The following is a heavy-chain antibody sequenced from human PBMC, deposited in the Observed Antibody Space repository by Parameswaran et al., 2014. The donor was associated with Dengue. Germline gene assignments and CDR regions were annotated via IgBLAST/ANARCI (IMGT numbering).Heavy chain of an antibody. Sequence: GESLKISCAASGFTVSSNYMSWVRQPPGKGLEWVSVIYSGGTTYHADSVKGRFTISRDDSKNTLYLQMNGLRAEDTAVYYCVKELLSGSRREGGFDIWGQGTEVTVSS. CDR3: VKELLSGSRREGGFDI. CDR1: GFTVSSNY. D-gene: IGHD3-10*01. J-gene: IGHJ3*02. V-gene: IGHV3-53*01. CDR2: IYSGGTT.